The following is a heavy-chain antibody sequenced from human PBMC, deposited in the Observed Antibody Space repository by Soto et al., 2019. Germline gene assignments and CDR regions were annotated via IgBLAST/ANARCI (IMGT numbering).Heavy chain of an antibody. CDR3: AKALLRYFDWLYYYYYYYMDV. CDR2: ISGSGGST. Sequence: EVQLLESGGGLVQPGGSLRLSCAASGFTFSSYAMSWVRQAPGKGLEWVSAISGSGGSTYYADSVKGRFTISRDNSKNTLYLQMNSLRAEDTAVYYCAKALLRYFDWLYYYYYYYMDVWGKGTTVTVSS. CDR1: GFTFSSYA. J-gene: IGHJ6*03. D-gene: IGHD3-9*01. V-gene: IGHV3-23*01.